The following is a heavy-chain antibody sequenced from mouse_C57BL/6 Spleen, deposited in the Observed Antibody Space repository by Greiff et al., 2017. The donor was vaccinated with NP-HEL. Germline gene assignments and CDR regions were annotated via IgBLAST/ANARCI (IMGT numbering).Heavy chain of an antibody. CDR1: GYTFTSYW. D-gene: IGHD2-4*01. J-gene: IGHJ2*01. CDR2: IYPGSGST. V-gene: IGHV1-55*01. CDR3: ARSGGYDYDLDY. Sequence: VQLQQPGAELVKPGASVKMSCKASGYTFTSYWITWVKQRPGQGLEWIGDIYPGSGSTNYNEKFKSKATLTVDTSSSTAYMQLSSLTSEDSAVYYCARSGGYDYDLDYWGQGTTLTVSS.